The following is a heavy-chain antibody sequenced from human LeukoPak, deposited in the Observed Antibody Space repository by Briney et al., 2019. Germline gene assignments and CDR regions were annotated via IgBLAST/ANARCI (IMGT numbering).Heavy chain of an antibody. D-gene: IGHD3-3*01. V-gene: IGHV4-30-4*08. CDR2: IYYSGST. CDR3: ARWLDYGFWSGYAPNLGAFDI. J-gene: IGHJ3*02. CDR1: GGSISSGDYY. Sequence: SETLSLTCTVSGGSISSGDYYWSWIRQPPGKGLEWIGYIYYSGSTYYNPSLKSRVTISVDTSKNQFSLKLSSVTAADTAVYYCARWLDYGFWSGYAPNLGAFDIWGQGTMVTVSS.